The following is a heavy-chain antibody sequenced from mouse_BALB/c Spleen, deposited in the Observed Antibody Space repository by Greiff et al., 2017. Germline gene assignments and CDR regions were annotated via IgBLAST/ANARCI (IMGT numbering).Heavy chain of an antibody. Sequence: EVHLVESGGGLVKPGGSLKLSCAASGFTFSSYAMSWVRQSPEKRLEWVAEISSGGSYTYYPDTVTGRFTISRDNAKNTLYLEMSSLRSEDTAMYYCAREGGYDGSPYAMDYWGQGTSVTVSS. CDR3: AREGGYDGSPYAMDY. J-gene: IGHJ4*01. CDR1: GFTFSSYA. V-gene: IGHV5-9-4*01. CDR2: ISSGGSYT. D-gene: IGHD2-2*01.